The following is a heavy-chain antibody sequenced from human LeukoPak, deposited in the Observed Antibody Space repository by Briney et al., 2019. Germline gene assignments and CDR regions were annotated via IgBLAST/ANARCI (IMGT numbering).Heavy chain of an antibody. V-gene: IGHV5-51*01. D-gene: IGHD6-13*01. Sequence: GESLKISCQGSGYSFSDYWIGWVRQMPGKGLEWMGIMYPGDSDIRYSPSFQGLVTMSADKSISTAYLQWSSLKASDTATYYCARHVRPYSSSWYLDYWAQGILVTVSS. CDR3: ARHVRPYSSSWYLDY. CDR2: MYPGDSDI. J-gene: IGHJ4*02. CDR1: GYSFSDYW.